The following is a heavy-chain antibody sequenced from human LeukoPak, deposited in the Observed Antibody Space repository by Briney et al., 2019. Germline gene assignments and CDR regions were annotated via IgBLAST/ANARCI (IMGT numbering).Heavy chain of an antibody. D-gene: IGHD3-10*01. CDR3: ARERITMFRGVSQNWFDP. V-gene: IGHV1-46*01. CDR2: INPSGGST. Sequence: ASVKVSCKASGYTFTSYYMHWERQAPGQGLEWVGIINPSGGSTSYAQKFQGRVTMTRDTSTSTVYMELSSLRSEDTAVYYCARERITMFRGVSQNWFDPWGQGTLVTVSS. J-gene: IGHJ5*02. CDR1: GYTFTSYY.